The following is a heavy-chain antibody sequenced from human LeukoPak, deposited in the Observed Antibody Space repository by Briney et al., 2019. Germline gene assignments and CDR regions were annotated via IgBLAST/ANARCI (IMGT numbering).Heavy chain of an antibody. CDR1: GFIFNTFW. D-gene: IGHD3-10*01. J-gene: IGHJ3*01. Sequence: GGSLRLSCAASGFIFNTFWMNWVRLTPGKGLEWVAKINQDGSDMYYVDSVKGRFFVSRDNGRNLVYLQMNSLRVDDTAVYYCARDFPGIGRGTFDFWGQGTIIIVSS. CDR2: INQDGSDM. V-gene: IGHV3-7*03. CDR3: ARDFPGIGRGTFDF.